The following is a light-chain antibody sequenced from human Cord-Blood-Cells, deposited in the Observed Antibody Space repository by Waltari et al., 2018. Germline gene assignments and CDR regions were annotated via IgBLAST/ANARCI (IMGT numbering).Light chain of an antibody. CDR2: DVS. CDR1: SSDVGGYNY. V-gene: IGLV2-14*01. CDR3: SSYTSSSTYV. Sequence: PALTQPASVSGSPGQSITISCTGTSSDVGGYNYVSWYQLHPGKAPKLMIYDVSNRPSGGSNRFSGAKSGNTASLTISGLQAEDEADYYCSSYTSSSTYVFGTGTKVTVL. J-gene: IGLJ1*01.